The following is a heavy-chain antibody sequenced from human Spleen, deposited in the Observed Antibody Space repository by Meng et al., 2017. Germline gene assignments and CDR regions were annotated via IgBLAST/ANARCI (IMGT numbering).Heavy chain of an antibody. V-gene: IGHV4-61*02. CDR1: GGSFSSVSDY. J-gene: IGHJ4*02. CDR2: IDTSGRT. Sequence: SETLSLTCTVSGGSFSSVSDYWSWIRQPAGKGLEWIGRIDTSGRTSYNPSLKSRVTISLDTSKNQFSLKLSSVTAADTAVYYCARGVSSGWNDYWGQGTLVTVSS. CDR3: ARGVSSGWNDY. D-gene: IGHD6-19*01.